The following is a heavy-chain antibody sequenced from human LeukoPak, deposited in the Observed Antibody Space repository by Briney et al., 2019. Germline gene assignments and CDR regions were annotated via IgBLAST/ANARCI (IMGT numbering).Heavy chain of an antibody. Sequence: GGSLGLSCAASGFTFSSYWMHWVRQAPGKGLVWVSRINSDRSSTSYADSVKGRFTISRDNAKNTLYLQMNSLRAEDTAVYYCARGYYDSSGYFKVGYNWFDPWGQGTLVTVSS. CDR1: GFTFSSYW. CDR3: ARGYYDSSGYFKVGYNWFDP. V-gene: IGHV3-74*01. CDR2: INSDRSST. D-gene: IGHD3-22*01. J-gene: IGHJ5*02.